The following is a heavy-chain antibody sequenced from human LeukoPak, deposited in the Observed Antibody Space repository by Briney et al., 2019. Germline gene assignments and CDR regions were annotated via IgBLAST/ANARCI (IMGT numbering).Heavy chain of an antibody. CDR3: ARGADYGGNSVPFDY. CDR1: GGSISSGGHY. CDR2: IYYRGTP. J-gene: IGHJ4*02. Sequence: SQTLSLTCTVSGGSISSGGHYWGWIRQQPGKGLDWIGYIYYRGTPYYNPSLKSRVSISLDTSKNQVSLKLTSVTAADTAVYYCARGADYGGNSVPFDYWGQGTLVTVSS. V-gene: IGHV4-31*03. D-gene: IGHD4-23*01.